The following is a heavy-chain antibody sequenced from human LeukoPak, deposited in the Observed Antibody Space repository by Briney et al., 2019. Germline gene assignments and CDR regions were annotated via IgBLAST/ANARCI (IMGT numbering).Heavy chain of an antibody. V-gene: IGHV3-30*02. Sequence: PGGSLRLSCAASGFTFSSYGMQWFRQAPGKGLEWVAFIRYDGSNKYYADSVKGRFTISRDNSKNTLYLQMNSLRAEDTAVYYCAKDPQKWESYFDYWGQGTLVTVSS. J-gene: IGHJ4*02. CDR3: AKDPQKWESYFDY. CDR2: IRYDGSNK. CDR1: GFTFSSYG. D-gene: IGHD1-26*01.